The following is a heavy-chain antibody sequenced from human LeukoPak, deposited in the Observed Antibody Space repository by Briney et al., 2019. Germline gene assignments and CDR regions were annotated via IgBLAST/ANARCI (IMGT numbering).Heavy chain of an antibody. V-gene: IGHV4-38-2*01. CDR1: GYSISSGYY. J-gene: IGHJ1*01. Sequence: SETLSLTCAASGYSISSGYYWGGIRQPPGKGLGGIGSIYHSGSTYYNPSLKSRVTISVDTSKNQFSLKLSSVTAADTAVYYCASLNCSGGSCYSYFQHWGQGTLVTVSS. D-gene: IGHD2-15*01. CDR2: IYHSGST. CDR3: ASLNCSGGSCYSYFQH.